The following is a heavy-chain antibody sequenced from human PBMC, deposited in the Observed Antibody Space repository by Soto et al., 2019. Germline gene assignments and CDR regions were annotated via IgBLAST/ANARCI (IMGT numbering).Heavy chain of an antibody. J-gene: IGHJ6*02. CDR3: ARVSPGYYGSGSYYSPLYYYYGMDV. CDR1: GGSVSSNSYS. Sequence: SETLSLTCTVSGGSVSSNSYSWGWIRQSPGKGLEWIGTIYSSENTYYNPSLKSRVTISVDTSKNQFSLKLSSVTAADTAVYYCARVSPGYYGSGSYYSPLYYYYGMDVWGQGTTVTVSS. CDR2: IYSSENT. V-gene: IGHV4-39*07. D-gene: IGHD3-10*01.